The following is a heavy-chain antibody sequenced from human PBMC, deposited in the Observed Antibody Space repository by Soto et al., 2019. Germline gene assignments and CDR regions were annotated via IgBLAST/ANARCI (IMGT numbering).Heavy chain of an antibody. CDR1: GFTFDDYG. CDR3: ARGGSGSGSLLPFYYYYYYMDV. V-gene: IGHV3-20*01. J-gene: IGHJ6*03. CDR2: INWNGGST. Sequence: GGSLRLSCAASGFTFDDYGMSWVRQAPGKGLEWVSGINWNGGSTGYADSVKGRFTISRDNAKNSLYLQMNSLRAEDTALYHCARGGSGSGSLLPFYYYYYYMDVWGKGTTVTVSS. D-gene: IGHD3-10*01.